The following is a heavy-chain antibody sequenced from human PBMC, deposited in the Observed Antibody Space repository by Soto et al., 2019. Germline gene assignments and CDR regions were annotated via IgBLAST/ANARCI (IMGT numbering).Heavy chain of an antibody. J-gene: IGHJ4*02. CDR3: ARARLGVSVTGAGLDS. Sequence: QVQLVQSGGEVKKPGASVKVSCKASGYTFSNFGLSWVRQAPGQGLELMGWISPYNGNTNYAQKLQGRLTMTTDTSTSAAYMELRSLRSADTAVYSCARARLGVSVTGAGLDSWGQGTLVTVSS. V-gene: IGHV1-18*01. CDR1: GYTFSNFG. D-gene: IGHD2-8*01. CDR2: ISPYNGNT.